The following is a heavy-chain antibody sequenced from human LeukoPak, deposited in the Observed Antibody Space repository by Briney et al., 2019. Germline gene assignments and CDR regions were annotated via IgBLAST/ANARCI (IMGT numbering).Heavy chain of an antibody. J-gene: IGHJ4*02. V-gene: IGHV3-23*01. D-gene: IGHD5-12*01. CDR1: GFTYSNYA. CDR2: ISGSGGST. CDR3: AKDQGYSAYDFYF. Sequence: GGSLRPSCAASGFTYSNYAMSWVRQAPGKGLEWVSSISGSGGSTYYADSVKGRFTISRDNFKNTLYLEMNSLRAEDTAVYYCAKDQGYSAYDFYFWGQGTLVTVSS.